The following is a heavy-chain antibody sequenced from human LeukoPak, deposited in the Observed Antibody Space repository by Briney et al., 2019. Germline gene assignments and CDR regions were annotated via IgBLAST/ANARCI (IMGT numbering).Heavy chain of an antibody. V-gene: IGHV4-34*01. CDR1: GGSFSGYY. J-gene: IGHJ4*02. Sequence: RSSETLSLTCAVYGGSFSGYYWSWIRQPPGKGLEWIGEINHSGSTNYNPSLKSRVTISVGTSKNQFSLKLSSVTAADTAVYYCARDLYGWYYFDYWGQGTLVTVSS. CDR3: ARDLYGWYYFDY. CDR2: INHSGST. D-gene: IGHD6-19*01.